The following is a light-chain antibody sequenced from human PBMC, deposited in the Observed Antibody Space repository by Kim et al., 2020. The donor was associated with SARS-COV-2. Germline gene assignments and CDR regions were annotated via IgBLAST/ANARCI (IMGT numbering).Light chain of an antibody. CDR2: RNSDGSH. V-gene: IGLV4-69*01. J-gene: IGLJ3*02. CDR1: SGHSSYA. Sequence: VDRTCTLSSGHSSYAMAWHQQQPEKGPRYLMKRNSDGSHSKGDGTRARFSGSSYGAERYLTNSSLQSEDEADYHCQTWGTGSNWVFGGGTQLTVL. CDR3: QTWGTGSNWV.